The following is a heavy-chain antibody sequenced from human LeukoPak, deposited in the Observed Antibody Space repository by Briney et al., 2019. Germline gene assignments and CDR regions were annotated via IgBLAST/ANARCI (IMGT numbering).Heavy chain of an antibody. CDR1: GYTFTSYG. CDR2: ICAYNGNT. J-gene: IGHJ4*02. V-gene: IGHV1-18*01. CDR3: ARTYYYDSSGYYPIYYFDY. D-gene: IGHD3-22*01. Sequence: ASVKVSCKASGYTFTSYGISWVRQAPGQGLEWMGWICAYNGNTNYAQKLQGRVTMTTDTSTSTAYMELRSLRSDDTAVYYCARTYYYDSSGYYPIYYFDYWGQGTLVTVSS.